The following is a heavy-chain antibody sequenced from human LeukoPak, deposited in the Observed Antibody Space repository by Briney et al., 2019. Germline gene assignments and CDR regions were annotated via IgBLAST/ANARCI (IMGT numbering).Heavy chain of an antibody. V-gene: IGHV3-21*01. CDR2: ITSSSNYI. CDR3: ARSRGAFDI. CDR1: GFTFSSYS. Sequence: GGSLRLSCAASGFTFSSYSINWVRQAPGKWLEYVSSITSSSNYIYYADSVKGRFTISRDNTKNSLYLQMTSLRAEDTAVYYCARSRGAFDIWGQGTLVTVSS. J-gene: IGHJ3*02.